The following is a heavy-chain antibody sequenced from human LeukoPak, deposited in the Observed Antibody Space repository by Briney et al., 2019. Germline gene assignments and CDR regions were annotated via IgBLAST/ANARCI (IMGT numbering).Heavy chain of an antibody. J-gene: IGHJ4*02. D-gene: IGHD3-22*01. CDR1: GGSISSYY. CDR2: INHSGST. Sequence: KSSETLSLTCTVSGGSISSYYWSWIRQPAGKGLEWIGEINHSGSTNYNPSLKSRVTISVDTSKNQFSLKLSSVTAADTAVYYCARGRGYDSSGYYYSLDYWGQGTLVTVSS. CDR3: ARGRGYDSSGYYYSLDY. V-gene: IGHV4-34*01.